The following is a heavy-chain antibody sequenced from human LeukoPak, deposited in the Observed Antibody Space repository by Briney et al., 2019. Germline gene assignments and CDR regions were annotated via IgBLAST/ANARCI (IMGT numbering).Heavy chain of an antibody. Sequence: SETPSLTCAVSGVSISSGGYSWSWIRQPPGRGLEWIGYIYHSGSTYYNPSLKSRVTISVDRSKDQFSLKLSSVTAADTAVYYCARSRLNYYGSANHDAFDIWGQGTMVTVSS. D-gene: IGHD3-10*01. CDR2: IYHSGST. CDR3: ARSRLNYYGSANHDAFDI. CDR1: GVSISSGGYS. V-gene: IGHV4-30-2*01. J-gene: IGHJ3*02.